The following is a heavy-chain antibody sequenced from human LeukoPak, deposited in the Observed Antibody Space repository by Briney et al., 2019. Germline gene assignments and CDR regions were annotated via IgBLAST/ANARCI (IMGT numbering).Heavy chain of an antibody. CDR3: ASRRGGGGSYEYYFDY. V-gene: IGHV4-39*01. J-gene: IGHJ4*02. CDR2: IYYSGST. Sequence: SETLSLTCTVSGGSISSSSYYWGWIRQPPGKGLEWIGRIYYSGSTYYNPSLRSRVTISVDTSKNQFSLKLSSVTAADTAVYYCASRRGGGGSYEYYFDYWGQGTLVTVSS. CDR1: GGSISSSSYY. D-gene: IGHD1-26*01.